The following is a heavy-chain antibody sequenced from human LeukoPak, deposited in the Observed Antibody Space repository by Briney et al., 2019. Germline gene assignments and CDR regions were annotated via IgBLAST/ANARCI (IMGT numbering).Heavy chain of an antibody. J-gene: IGHJ4*02. CDR2: ISSSGSTI. CDR3: VRSAIVGAGLVDY. V-gene: IGHV3-48*03. Sequence: HPGGSLRLSCAASGFTFSSYEMNWVRQAPGKGLEWVSYISSSGSTIYYADSVKGRFTISRDNAKNSLYLQMNSLRAEDTAVYYCVRSAIVGAGLVDYWGQGTLVTVSS. D-gene: IGHD1-26*01. CDR1: GFTFSSYE.